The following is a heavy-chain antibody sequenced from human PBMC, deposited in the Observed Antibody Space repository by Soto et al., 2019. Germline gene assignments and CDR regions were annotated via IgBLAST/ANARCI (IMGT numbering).Heavy chain of an antibody. Sequence: QVQLQESGPGLVKTSETLSLTCTISGGTIGDYYWSWIRQPPRKDLEWIAYIYYTGKTDQNPSLEGRFSISLGTSRNQFSLTLRSVTAADTAVYYFVRKHNRAGSFYSWGPG. CDR2: IYYTGKT. D-gene: IGHD1-20*01. CDR3: VRKHNRAGSFYS. CDR1: GGTIGDYY. V-gene: IGHV4-59*01. J-gene: IGHJ4*02.